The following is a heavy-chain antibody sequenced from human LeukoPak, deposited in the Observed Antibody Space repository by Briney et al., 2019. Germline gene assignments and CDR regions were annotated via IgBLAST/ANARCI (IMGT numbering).Heavy chain of an antibody. CDR2: IYPGDSDT. CDR1: GYSFTSYW. V-gene: IGHV5-51*01. Sequence: GESLQISCKGSGYSFTSYWIGWVRQMPGKGLEWMGIIYPGDSDTRYSPSFQGQVTISADKSISTAYLQWSSLKASDSAMYYCATNTMFRGIPAFDIWGQGTMVTVSS. CDR3: ATNTMFRGIPAFDI. D-gene: IGHD3-10*01. J-gene: IGHJ3*02.